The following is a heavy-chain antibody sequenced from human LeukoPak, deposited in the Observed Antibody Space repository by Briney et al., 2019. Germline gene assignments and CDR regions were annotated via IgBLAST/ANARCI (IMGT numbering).Heavy chain of an antibody. Sequence: GRSLRLSCAPSGFTFRGYAVHWVRQAPGRGLEWVAVVSYDETNKYYTDSVKGRFTISSDNSKNTVYLQMTNLRAEDTALYYCARDRSLSSFGELFLWGQGTLVTVSS. CDR3: ARDRSLSSFGELFL. CDR1: GFTFRGYA. V-gene: IGHV3-30*10. CDR2: VSYDETNK. J-gene: IGHJ4*02. D-gene: IGHD3-10*01.